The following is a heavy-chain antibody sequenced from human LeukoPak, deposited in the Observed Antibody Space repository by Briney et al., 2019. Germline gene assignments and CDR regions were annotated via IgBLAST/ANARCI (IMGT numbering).Heavy chain of an antibody. V-gene: IGHV1-8*03. J-gene: IGHJ5*02. CDR3: ARRITMVRGVRRNWFDP. CDR1: GYIFSTYN. D-gene: IGHD3-10*01. CDR2: MNPNSGNT. Sequence: ASVKVSCKGSGYIFSTYNLHFLRQATGQGLEWMGWMNPNSGNTGYAQKFQGRVTITRNTSISTAYMELSSLRFEDTAVYYCARRITMVRGVRRNWFDPWGQGTLVTVSS.